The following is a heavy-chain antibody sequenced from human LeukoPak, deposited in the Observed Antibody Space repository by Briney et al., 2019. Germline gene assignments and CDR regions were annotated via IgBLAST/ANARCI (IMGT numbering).Heavy chain of an antibody. J-gene: IGHJ4*02. D-gene: IGHD1-26*01. Sequence: GGSLRLSCAASGFTFSSYAMHWVRQAPGKGLEYVSAISSNGGSTYYANSVKGRFTISRDNSKNTLYLQMGSLRAEDMAVYYCARDGGVGATMIWKQIDPFDYWGQGTLVTVSS. V-gene: IGHV3-64*01. CDR3: ARDGGVGATMIWKQIDPFDY. CDR1: GFTFSSYA. CDR2: ISSNGGST.